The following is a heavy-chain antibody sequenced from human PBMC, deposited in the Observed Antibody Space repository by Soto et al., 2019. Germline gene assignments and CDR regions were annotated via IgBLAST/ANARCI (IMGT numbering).Heavy chain of an antibody. Sequence: GGSLRLSCAASGFTFSSYSMNWVRQAPGKGLEWVSSISSSSSYIYYADSVKGRFTISRDNAKNSLYLQMNSLRAEDTAFFYCAKDKGSGWPYYYYGMDVWGQGTTVTVSS. J-gene: IGHJ6*02. CDR1: GFTFSSYS. D-gene: IGHD6-19*01. V-gene: IGHV3-21*04. CDR2: ISSSSSYI. CDR3: AKDKGSGWPYYYYGMDV.